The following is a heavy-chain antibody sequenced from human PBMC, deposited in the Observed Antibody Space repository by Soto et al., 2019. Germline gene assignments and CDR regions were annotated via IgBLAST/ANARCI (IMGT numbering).Heavy chain of an antibody. J-gene: IGHJ5*02. D-gene: IGHD3-22*01. V-gene: IGHV1-69*01. CDR3: ARLSRPNYYDTSGFFKDNWFDP. CDR1: GGTFNSYD. CDR2: IIPIVDTP. Sequence: QVQLVQSGAEVKKPGSSMKVSCKASGGTFNSYDINWVRQAPGQGLEWMGGIIPIVDTPKSAQKFQGRVTITAAESANTVYMELSSLRSEDTAMYYCARLSRPNYYDTSGFFKDNWFDPWGQGTLVTVSS.